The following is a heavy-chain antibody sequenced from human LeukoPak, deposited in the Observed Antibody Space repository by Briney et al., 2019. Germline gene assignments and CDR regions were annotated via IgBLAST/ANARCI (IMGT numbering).Heavy chain of an antibody. V-gene: IGHV3-23*01. CDR2: ISGSGGST. D-gene: IGHD2-15*01. CDR3: AKDRSPYCSGGSCYSDY. CDR1: GFTVSSNY. J-gene: IGHJ4*02. Sequence: QSGGSLRLSCAASGFTVSSNYMSWVRQAPGKGLEWVSTISGSGGSTYYADSVKGRFTISRDNSKNTLYLQVNSLRAEDTAVYYCAKDRSPYCSGGSCYSDYWGQGTLVTVSS.